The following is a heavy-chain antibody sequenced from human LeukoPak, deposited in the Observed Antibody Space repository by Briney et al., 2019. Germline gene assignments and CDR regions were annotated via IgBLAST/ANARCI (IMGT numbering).Heavy chain of an antibody. CDR1: GGSFSGYY. J-gene: IGHJ5*02. D-gene: IGHD3-10*01. V-gene: IGHV4-34*01. CDR3: ARRRITMVRGGQKNWFDP. CDR2: INHSGST. Sequence: ASETLSLTCAVYGGSFSGYYWSWIRQPPGKGLEWIGEINHSGSTNYNPSLKSRVTISVDTSKNQVSLKLSSVTAADTAVYYCARRRITMVRGGQKNWFDPWGQGTLVTVSS.